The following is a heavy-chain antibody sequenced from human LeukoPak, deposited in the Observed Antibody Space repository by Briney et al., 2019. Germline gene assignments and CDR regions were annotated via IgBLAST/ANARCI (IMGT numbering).Heavy chain of an antibody. CDR3: ARAHGLGAAGYYFDY. CDR1: GYTFTGYY. J-gene: IGHJ4*02. Sequence: GASVKVSCKASGYTFTGYYMHWVQQAPGQGLEWMGWINPNFGNTNYAQKFQGRVTVTRDTSISTAYMELSRLRSDDTAVYYCARAHGLGAAGYYFDYWGQGTLVTVSS. CDR2: INPNFGNT. D-gene: IGHD6-13*01. V-gene: IGHV1-2*03.